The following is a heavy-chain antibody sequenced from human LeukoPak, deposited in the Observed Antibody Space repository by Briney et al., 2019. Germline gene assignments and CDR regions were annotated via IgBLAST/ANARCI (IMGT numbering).Heavy chain of an antibody. V-gene: IGHV3-72*01. CDR2: TRNKANSYTT. J-gene: IGHJ4*02. CDR1: GFTFSSYG. Sequence: PGGSLRLSCAASGFTFSSYGMHWARQAPGKGLEWVGRTRNKANSYTTEYAASVKGRFTISRDDSKNSLYLQMNSLKTEDTAVYYCARGPPGISYPLDYWGQGTLVTVSS. D-gene: IGHD1-26*01. CDR3: ARGPPGISYPLDY.